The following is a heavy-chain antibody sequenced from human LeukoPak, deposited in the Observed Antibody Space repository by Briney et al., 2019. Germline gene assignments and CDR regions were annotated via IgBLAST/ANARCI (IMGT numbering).Heavy chain of an antibody. CDR1: GFTFSDHY. CDR2: TRNKANSYTT. J-gene: IGHJ4*02. V-gene: IGHV3-72*01. CDR3: ARIGGYISDY. Sequence: QPGGSLRLSCAASGFTFSDHYMDWVRQAPGKGLEWVGRTRNKANSYTTEYAASVKGRFTISRDDSKNSLYLQMNSLKTEDTAVYYCARIGGYISDYWGQGTLVTVSS. D-gene: IGHD5-12*01.